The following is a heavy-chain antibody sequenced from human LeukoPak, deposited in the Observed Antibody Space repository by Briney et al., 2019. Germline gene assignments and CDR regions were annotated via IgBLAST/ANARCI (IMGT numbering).Heavy chain of an antibody. D-gene: IGHD6-13*01. CDR3: AKGFSWYGYGMDV. CDR2: ISSSGGST. CDR1: GFTFSSYA. V-gene: IGHV3-23*01. J-gene: IGHJ6*02. Sequence: GGSLRLSCAASGFTFSSYAMSWVRQAPGKGLEWVSAISSSGGSTYYADSVKGRFTISRDTSKNTLYLQMNSLRAEDTAVYYCAKGFSWYGYGMDVWGLGTTVTVSS.